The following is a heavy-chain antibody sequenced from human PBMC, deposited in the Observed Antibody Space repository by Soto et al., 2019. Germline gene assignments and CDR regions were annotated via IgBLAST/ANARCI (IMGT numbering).Heavy chain of an antibody. J-gene: IGHJ6*02. CDR2: INPNTGAT. CDR3: ERSPRDFRYGMEV. Sequence: QVQLEQSGAEVKRPGASVKVSCKASGYSFIDYFLHWVRQAPGQGLEWLVWINPNTGATHFAQEFLRWVTLTRDMSLSSAYKDLTWMTSDDTCVEYSERSPRDFRYGMEVWGQGAKVTVSS. D-gene: IGHD2-21*02. CDR1: GYSFIDYF. V-gene: IGHV1-2*04.